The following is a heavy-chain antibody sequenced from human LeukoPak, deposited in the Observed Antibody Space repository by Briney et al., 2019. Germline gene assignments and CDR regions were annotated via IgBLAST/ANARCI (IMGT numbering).Heavy chain of an antibody. CDR2: ISGSGGST. Sequence: GGSLRLSCAASGFTFSSYAKSWVRQAPGKGLEWVSAISGSGGSTYYADSVKGRFTISRDNSKNTLYLQMNSLRAEDTAVYYCAKVAPTIYDSSGYIDYWGQGTLVTVSS. CDR3: AKVAPTIYDSSGYIDY. D-gene: IGHD3-22*01. V-gene: IGHV3-23*01. J-gene: IGHJ4*02. CDR1: GFTFSSYA.